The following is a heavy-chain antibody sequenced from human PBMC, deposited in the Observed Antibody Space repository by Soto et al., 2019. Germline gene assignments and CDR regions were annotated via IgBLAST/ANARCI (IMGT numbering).Heavy chain of an antibody. J-gene: IGHJ4*02. D-gene: IGHD3-10*01. CDR3: ARDEDGGITMVRGLMAIDY. CDR2: ISSSSSYI. Sequence: EVQLVESGGGLVKPGGSLRLSCAASGFTFSSYSMNWVRQAPGKGLEWVSSISSSSSYIYYADSVKGRFTISRDNAKNSLYLQMNSLRAEDTAVYYCARDEDGGITMVRGLMAIDYWGQGTLVTVSS. CDR1: GFTFSSYS. V-gene: IGHV3-21*01.